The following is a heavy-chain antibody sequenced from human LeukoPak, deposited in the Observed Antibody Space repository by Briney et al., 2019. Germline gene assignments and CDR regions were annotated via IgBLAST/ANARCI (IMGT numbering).Heavy chain of an antibody. D-gene: IGHD1-26*01. Sequence: GGSLRLSCAASGFTFSSYAMSWVRQAPGKGLEWVSAISGSGSNTNYADSVKGRFTISRDNSKNTLYLQMTSLRAEDTAVYYCAKDGHSAIYERLDSWGRGILVTVSS. J-gene: IGHJ4*02. CDR3: AKDGHSAIYERLDS. CDR2: ISGSGSNT. V-gene: IGHV3-23*01. CDR1: GFTFSSYA.